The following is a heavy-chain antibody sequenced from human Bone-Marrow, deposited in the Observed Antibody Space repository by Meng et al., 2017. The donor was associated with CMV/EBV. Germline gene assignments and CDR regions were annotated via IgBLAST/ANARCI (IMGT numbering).Heavy chain of an antibody. CDR3: ARQSYSSSWYRGYYFDY. CDR2: IYPGDSDT. V-gene: IGHV5-51*01. D-gene: IGHD6-13*01. Sequence: KVSCKGSGYTFSNYWIAWVRQMPGKGLEWMGMIYPGDSDTRYSPSFQGQVTISADKSISTAYLQWSSLKASDTAMYYCARQSYSSSWYRGYYFDYWGQGTLVTVSS. CDR1: GYTFSNYW. J-gene: IGHJ4*02.